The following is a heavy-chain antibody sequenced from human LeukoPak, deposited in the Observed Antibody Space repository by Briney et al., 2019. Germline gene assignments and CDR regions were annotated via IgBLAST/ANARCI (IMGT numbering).Heavy chain of an antibody. V-gene: IGHV4-59*08. CDR2: IHYTGST. J-gene: IGHJ4*02. Sequence: ASETLSLTCTVSGASISSYYWSWIRQPPGKGLEWIGYIHYTGSTKYNSSLKSRVTISLDTSKNQFSLKVSSVTATDTAVYYCARHGYTYGPFYFNFWGQGTLVTVSS. CDR1: GASISSYY. CDR3: ARHGYTYGPFYFNF. D-gene: IGHD5-18*01.